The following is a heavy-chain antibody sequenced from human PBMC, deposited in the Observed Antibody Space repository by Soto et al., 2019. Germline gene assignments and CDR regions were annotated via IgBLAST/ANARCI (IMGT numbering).Heavy chain of an antibody. J-gene: IGHJ4*02. D-gene: IGHD4-17*01. CDR2: ISGSGGST. Sequence: XRQAPGKGLEWVSAISGSGGSTYYADSVKGRFTISRDNSKNTLYLQMNSLRAEDTAVYYCAKFHYGELFDYWGQGTLVTVSS. V-gene: IGHV3-23*01. CDR3: AKFHYGELFDY.